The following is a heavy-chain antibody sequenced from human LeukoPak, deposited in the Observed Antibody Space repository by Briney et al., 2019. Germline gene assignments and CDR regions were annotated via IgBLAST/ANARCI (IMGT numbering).Heavy chain of an antibody. J-gene: IGHJ4*02. CDR2: IRYDGSNK. V-gene: IGHV3-30*02. CDR1: GLTFSTYG. D-gene: IGHD3-10*01. CDR3: ASVLYASGSHAPYYFEY. Sequence: GGSLRLSCAASGLTFSTYGMYSVRQAPGKGLEWVTFIRYDGSNKYYADSVKGRFTISRDNSRNALYLQMNSLRAEDTPVYYCASVLYASGSHAPYYFEYWGQGTLVTVSS.